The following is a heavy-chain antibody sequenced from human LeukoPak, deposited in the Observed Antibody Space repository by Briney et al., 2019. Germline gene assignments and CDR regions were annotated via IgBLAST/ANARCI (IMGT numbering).Heavy chain of an antibody. D-gene: IGHD2-2*01. CDR1: GGSISSSSYY. CDR2: IYYSGST. Sequence: SETLSLTCTVSGGSISSSSYYWGWIRQPPGKGLEWIGSIYYSGSTYYNPSLKSRVTISVDTSKNQFSLKLSSVTAADTAVYYCARQVVVPAAADYWGQGTLVTVSS. CDR3: ARQVVVPAAADY. V-gene: IGHV4-39*01. J-gene: IGHJ4*02.